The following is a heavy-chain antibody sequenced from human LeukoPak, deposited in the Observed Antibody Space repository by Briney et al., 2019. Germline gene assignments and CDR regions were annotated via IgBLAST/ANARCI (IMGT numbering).Heavy chain of an antibody. Sequence: SQTLSLTCTVSGASISSGGYYWTWIRQYPGKGLEWIGYVHYSGSTYYNPSLKSRVTISMDTSKNQFSLKLNSVTAADTAVYYCARDRYQPPEYWGQGTLVTVS. D-gene: IGHD2-2*01. CDR3: ARDRYQPPEY. J-gene: IGHJ4*02. CDR2: VHYSGST. V-gene: IGHV4-31*02. CDR1: GASISSGGYY.